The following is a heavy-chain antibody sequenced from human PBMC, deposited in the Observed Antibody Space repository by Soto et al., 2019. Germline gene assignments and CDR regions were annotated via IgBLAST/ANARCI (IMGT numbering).Heavy chain of an antibody. CDR3: AYSPGWYCHDL. D-gene: IGHD6-19*01. CDR1: GDSISSPKW. J-gene: IGHJ3*01. V-gene: IGHV4-4*02. CDR2: MLHSGTT. Sequence: QVQLQESGPGLVKPSGTLSLTCAVSGDSISSPKWWTWVRQPPGKGLEWIGDMLHSGTTNYNPSLKSRVTISVDKSKNQFSLNLYSVTAADTAVYYCAYSPGWYCHDLWGPGTLVIVSS.